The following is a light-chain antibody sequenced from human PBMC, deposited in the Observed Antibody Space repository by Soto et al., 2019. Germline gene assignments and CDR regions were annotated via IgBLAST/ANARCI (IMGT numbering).Light chain of an antibody. CDR3: QQYGDSSLT. V-gene: IGKV3D-20*01. CDR2: DAS. CDR1: QAVPSAY. J-gene: IGKJ4*02. Sequence: EIVLTQSPAILSLSPGDRATLSCGASQAVPSAYLAWYQQKPGLAPRLLIYDASSRATGITDRFSGSGSGTNFTLPISRLEPEDVEVYYCQQYGDSSLTFGGGTKVEVK.